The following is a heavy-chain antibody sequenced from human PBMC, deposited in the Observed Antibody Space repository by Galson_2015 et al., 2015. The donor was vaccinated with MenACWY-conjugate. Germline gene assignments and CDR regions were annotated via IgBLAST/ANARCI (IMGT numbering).Heavy chain of an antibody. Sequence: SVKVSCKASGYRFNSYGISWVRQAPGQGLEWMGWISAYNGYTNYAQRFLARVTTTTDTSTSTAYMELRSLTSDDTAVYYCARHMGGSYSHAMDVWGHGTTVTVSS. CDR1: GYRFNSYG. J-gene: IGHJ6*02. V-gene: IGHV1-18*01. CDR3: ARHMGGSYSHAMDV. CDR2: ISAYNGYT. D-gene: IGHD3-16*01.